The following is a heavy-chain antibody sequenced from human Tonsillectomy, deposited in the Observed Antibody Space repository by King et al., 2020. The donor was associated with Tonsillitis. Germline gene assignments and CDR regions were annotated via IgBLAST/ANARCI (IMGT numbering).Heavy chain of an antibody. CDR3: ARAFNPPGAFDY. CDR1: GGSISSGGYS. J-gene: IGHJ4*02. D-gene: IGHD1-14*01. CDR2: IYHSGST. V-gene: IGHV4-30-2*01. Sequence: QLQESGSGLVKPSQTLSLTCAVSGGSISSGGYSWSWIRQPPGKGLEWIGYIYHSGSTYYNPSLKSRVTISVDRSKNQFSLKLSSVTAADTAVYYCARAFNPPGAFDYWGQGTLVTVSS.